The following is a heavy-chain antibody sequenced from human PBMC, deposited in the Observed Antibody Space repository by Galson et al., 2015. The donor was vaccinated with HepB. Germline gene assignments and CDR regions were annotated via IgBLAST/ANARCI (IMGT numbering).Heavy chain of an antibody. V-gene: IGHV3-23*01. J-gene: IGHJ6*03. Sequence: SLRLSCAASGFTFSSYAMSWVRQAPGKGLEWVSAISGSGGSTYYADSVKGRFTISRDNSKNTLYLQMNSLRAGDTAVYYCAKDGVDCSSTSCYLIHYYYYYYMDVWGKGTTVTVSS. CDR1: GFTFSSYA. CDR2: ISGSGGST. D-gene: IGHD2-2*01. CDR3: AKDGVDCSSTSCYLIHYYYYYYMDV.